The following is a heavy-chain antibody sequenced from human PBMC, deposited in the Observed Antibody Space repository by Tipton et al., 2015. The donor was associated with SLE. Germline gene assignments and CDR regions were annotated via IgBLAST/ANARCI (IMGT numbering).Heavy chain of an antibody. Sequence: TLSLTCAVYGGSFNGHYWNWFRQPPGKGLEWIGETNESGITHYNSSLKSRITISVDTSKNQFSLKLISVTAADTALYYCARGRRPTIRYFDGPKGAFFDSWGQGNLVTASS. CDR2: TNESGIT. CDR3: ARGRRPTIRYFDGPKGAFFDS. D-gene: IGHD3-9*01. V-gene: IGHV4-34*01. J-gene: IGHJ4*02. CDR1: GGSFNGHY.